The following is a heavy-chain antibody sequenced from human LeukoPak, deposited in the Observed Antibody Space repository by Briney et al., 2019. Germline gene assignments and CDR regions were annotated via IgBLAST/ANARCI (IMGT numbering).Heavy chain of an antibody. D-gene: IGHD3-22*01. CDR3: ALEGYYDSSGYYNNWFDP. CDR1: GGSISSGDYY. Sequence: PSETLSLTCTVSGGSISSGDYYWSWIRQPPGKGLEWIGYIYYSGSTYYNPSLKSRVTISVDTSKSQFSLKLSSVTAADTAVYYCALEGYYDSSGYYNNWFDPWGQGTLVTVSS. V-gene: IGHV4-30-4*01. CDR2: IYYSGST. J-gene: IGHJ5*02.